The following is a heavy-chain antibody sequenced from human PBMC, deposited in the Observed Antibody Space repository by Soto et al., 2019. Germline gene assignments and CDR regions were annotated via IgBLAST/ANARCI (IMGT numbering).Heavy chain of an antibody. CDR2: IIPIFGTA. D-gene: IGHD2-2*01. CDR3: ARVRFPTAQIVVVPAAMAYYGMDV. CDR1: GYTFTSYY. V-gene: IGHV1-69*13. J-gene: IGHJ6*02. Sequence: SVKVSCKASGYTFTSYYMHWVRQAPGQGLEWMGGIIPIFGTANYAQKFQGRVTITADESTSTAYMELSSLRSEDTAVYYCARVRFPTAQIVVVPAAMAYYGMDVWAKGPRSPSP.